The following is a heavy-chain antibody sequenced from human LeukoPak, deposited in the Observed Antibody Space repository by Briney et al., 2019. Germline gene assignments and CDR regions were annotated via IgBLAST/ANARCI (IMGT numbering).Heavy chain of an antibody. CDR1: GGSFSGYY. J-gene: IGHJ4*02. V-gene: IGHV4-34*01. CDR3: ATSGAIVATIAFDY. D-gene: IGHD5-12*01. CDR2: INHSGST. Sequence: KPSETLSLTCAVYGGSFSGYYWSWIRQPPGKGLEWIGEINHSGSTNYNPSLKSRVTISVDTSKNQFSLKLSSVTAADTAVYYCATSGAIVATIAFDYWGQGTLVTVSS.